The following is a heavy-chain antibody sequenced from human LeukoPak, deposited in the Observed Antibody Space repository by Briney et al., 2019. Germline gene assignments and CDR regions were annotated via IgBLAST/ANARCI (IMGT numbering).Heavy chain of an antibody. CDR3: TKGGAMVATVDF. V-gene: IGHV1-18*01. CDR2: ISAYNGRT. CDR1: GYTFTSHY. D-gene: IGHD5-18*01. J-gene: IGHJ4*02. Sequence: ASVKVSCKASGYTFTSHYITWVRQAAGQGLEWVVWISAYNGRTNYAQKFQGRVTMTIDTSTTTAYMDLRSLTSDDTAIYYCTKGGAMVATVDFWGQGTLVTVSS.